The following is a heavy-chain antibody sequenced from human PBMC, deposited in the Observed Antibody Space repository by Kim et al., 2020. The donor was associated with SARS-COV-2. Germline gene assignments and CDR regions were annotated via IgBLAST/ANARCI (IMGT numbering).Heavy chain of an antibody. V-gene: IGHV3-33*06. Sequence: GGSLRLSCAASGFTFSSYGMHWVRQAPGKGLEWVAVIWYDGSNKYYADSVKGRFTISRDNYKNTLYLQMNSLRAEDTAVYYCAKGNWKDGSYYYYYGMDVWGQGTTVTVSS. J-gene: IGHJ6*02. CDR2: IWYDGSNK. D-gene: IGHD1-20*01. CDR3: AKGNWKDGSYYYYYGMDV. CDR1: GFTFSSYG.